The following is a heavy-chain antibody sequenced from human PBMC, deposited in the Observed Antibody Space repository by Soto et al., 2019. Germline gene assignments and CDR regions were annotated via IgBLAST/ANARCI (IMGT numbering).Heavy chain of an antibody. Sequence: EVQLVESGGGLVQPGRSLRLSCAASGFTFDDYAMHWVRQVPGKGLEWVSGSNWNSGSIGYADSVKGRFAISRDNDKNPLHLQMNSLRAEDTAFYYCVKDESINWYSGHFRHWGQGTLVTVSS. J-gene: IGHJ1*01. CDR2: SNWNSGSI. CDR1: GFTFDDYA. V-gene: IGHV3-9*01. CDR3: VKDESINWYSGHFRH. D-gene: IGHD6-13*01.